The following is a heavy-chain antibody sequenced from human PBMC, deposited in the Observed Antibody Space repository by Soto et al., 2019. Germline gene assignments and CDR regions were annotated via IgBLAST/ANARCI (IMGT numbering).Heavy chain of an antibody. CDR1: GFMFGSYW. D-gene: IGHD4-17*01. J-gene: IGHJ4*02. CDR3: ARVRATDYEIDY. CDR2: IKRDGSEK. V-gene: IGHV3-7*03. Sequence: PGGSLRLSCTASGFMFGSYWMTWVRHVPGKGLQRVANIKRDGSEKYYVDFVKGRFTISRDNADNSVFLDMNNLRVDDTATYYCARVRATDYEIDYWGQGALVTVSS.